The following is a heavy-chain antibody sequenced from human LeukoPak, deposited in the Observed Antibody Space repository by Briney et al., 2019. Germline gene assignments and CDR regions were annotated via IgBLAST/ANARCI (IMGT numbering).Heavy chain of an antibody. CDR2: IRGRIYGGAP. CDR1: GFTFRVYG. V-gene: IGHV3-49*04. Sequence: PGRSLRLSCLTSGFTFRVYGLGWVRQAPGMGLEWVSFIRGRIYGGAPEYAASVRGRFSVSRDDSESIAYLQMNNLKSEDTAVYYCARGQTVSGAKYYFDFWSPGTLVTVSS. J-gene: IGHJ4*02. CDR3: ARGQTVSGAKYYFDF. D-gene: IGHD3-10*01.